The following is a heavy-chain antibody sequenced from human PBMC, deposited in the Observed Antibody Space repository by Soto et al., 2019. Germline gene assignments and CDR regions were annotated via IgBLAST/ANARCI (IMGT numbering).Heavy chain of an antibody. CDR2: IYYTGYRGSA. V-gene: IGHV4-59*01. D-gene: IGHD6-13*01. CDR1: GDSITGYN. CDR3: ARHKYSSSWFFDS. J-gene: IGHJ4*02. Sequence: PSETLSLTCIVTGDSITGYNWSWLRQPPGKGLEWIGFIYYTGYRGSASYNPSLKGRGTISMDTSKNQFSLKVNSLTAADTAMYYCARHKYSSSWFFDSWGQGTQVTVSS.